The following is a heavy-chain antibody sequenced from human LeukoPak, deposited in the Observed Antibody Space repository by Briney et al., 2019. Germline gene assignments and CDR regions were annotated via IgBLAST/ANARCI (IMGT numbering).Heavy chain of an antibody. D-gene: IGHD2-2*02. CDR3: ARESQIVVVPAAIRWFDP. V-gene: IGHV3-33*01. Sequence: GGSLRLSCAASGFTFSSYGMHRVRQAPGKGLEWVAVIWYDGSNKYYADSVKGRFTISRDNSKNTLYLQMNSLRAEDTAVYYCARESQIVVVPAAIRWFDPWGQGTLVTVSS. CDR1: GFTFSSYG. CDR2: IWYDGSNK. J-gene: IGHJ5*02.